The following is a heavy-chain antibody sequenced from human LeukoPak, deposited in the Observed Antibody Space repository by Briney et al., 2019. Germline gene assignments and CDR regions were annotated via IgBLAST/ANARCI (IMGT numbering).Heavy chain of an antibody. V-gene: IGHV3-64D*09. Sequence: GGSLRLSCSASGFTFSSYAMHWVRQAAGKGLEYVSAISSNGGSTYYADSVKGRFTISRDNSKNTLYLQMSSLRAEDTAVCYCVKGGLKPYYYYYGMDVWGQGTTVTVSS. J-gene: IGHJ6*02. CDR2: ISSNGGST. CDR3: VKGGLKPYYYYYGMDV. D-gene: IGHD3-16*01. CDR1: GFTFSSYA.